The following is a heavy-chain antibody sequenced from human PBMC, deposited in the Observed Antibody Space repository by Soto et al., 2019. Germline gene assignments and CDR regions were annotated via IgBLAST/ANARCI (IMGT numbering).Heavy chain of an antibody. CDR3: ARDRDYSNDDYYYYGMDV. CDR2: INPSGGST. D-gene: IGHD4-4*01. J-gene: IGHJ6*02. CDR1: GYIFIRYY. Sequence: ASVKVSCKASGYIFIRYYIHWVRQAPGQGLEWMGIINPSGGSTAYPEKFQGSVTMTKDPSTGTVYMEVSSLRSEDTAIYYCARDRDYSNDDYYYYGMDVWGQGTTVTVSS. V-gene: IGHV1-46*01.